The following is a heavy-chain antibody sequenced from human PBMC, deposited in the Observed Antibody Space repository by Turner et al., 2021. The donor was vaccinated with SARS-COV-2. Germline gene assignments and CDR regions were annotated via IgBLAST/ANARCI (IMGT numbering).Heavy chain of an antibody. CDR3: ARDGGYSGYAYFDY. CDR1: GFTFSSYG. CDR2: IWYDGSNK. Sequence: QVQLVESGGGVVQPGRSLRLSCAASGFTFSSYGMHWVRQAPGKGLEWVAVIWYDGSNKYYADSVKGRFTISRDNSKNTLYLQMNSLRAEYTAVYYCARDGGYSGYAYFDYWGQGTLVTVSS. V-gene: IGHV3-33*01. J-gene: IGHJ4*02. D-gene: IGHD5-12*01.